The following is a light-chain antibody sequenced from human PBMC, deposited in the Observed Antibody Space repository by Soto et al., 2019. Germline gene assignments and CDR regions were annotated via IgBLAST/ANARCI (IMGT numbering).Light chain of an antibody. Sequence: QSVLTQPASVSGSPGQSITISCTGTSSDLGGYNYVSWYQQYPGKVPKLMIYEVSNRPSGVSNRFSGSKSGNTASLTISGLQAEDEADYYCSSYTSSNTVVFGGGTKLTVL. CDR1: SSDLGGYNY. J-gene: IGLJ2*01. CDR2: EVS. V-gene: IGLV2-14*01. CDR3: SSYTSSNTVV.